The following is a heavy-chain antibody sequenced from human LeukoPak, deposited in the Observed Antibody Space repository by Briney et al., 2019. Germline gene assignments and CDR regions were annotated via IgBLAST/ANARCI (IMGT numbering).Heavy chain of an antibody. CDR1: GFSFSSNW. D-gene: IGHD5-18*01. CDR2: INSDGSVI. CDR3: ARDRGFSYGIDF. V-gene: IGHV3-74*01. Sequence: GGSLRLSCAASGFSFSSNWMHWVRQVPGKGLVWVSRINSDGSVINYADSVKGRFTISRDNAKKSLFLQVSSLRGEDTAVYYCARDRGFSYGIDFWGQGTLVTVSS. J-gene: IGHJ4*02.